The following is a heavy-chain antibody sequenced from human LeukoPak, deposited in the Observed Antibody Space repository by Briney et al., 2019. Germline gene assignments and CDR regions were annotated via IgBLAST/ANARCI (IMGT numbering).Heavy chain of an antibody. CDR2: ISGSGGYT. Sequence: HPGGSLRLSCAASGFIVGSSYAMSWVRQAPGKGLEWVSGISGSGGYTYDADSVKGRFTISRDNSKNTLYLQMNSLRAEDTAVYYCAKDRVDVLTGYFYYWGQGVLVTVSS. J-gene: IGHJ4*02. D-gene: IGHD3-9*01. CDR3: AKDRVDVLTGYFYY. V-gene: IGHV3-23*01. CDR1: GFIVGSSYA.